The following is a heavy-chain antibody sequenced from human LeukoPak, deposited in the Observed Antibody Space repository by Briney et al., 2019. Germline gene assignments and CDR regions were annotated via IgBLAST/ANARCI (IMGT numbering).Heavy chain of an antibody. Sequence: GRSLRLSCAASGFTFSSYAMHWVRQAPGKGLVWVSRINGDGSSTSYADSVKGRFTISRDNAKNTLYLQMNSLRAEDTAVYYCLTSGWTNYFDYWGQGTLVTVSS. CDR3: LTSGWTNYFDY. CDR2: INGDGSST. D-gene: IGHD6-19*01. J-gene: IGHJ4*02. CDR1: GFTFSSYA. V-gene: IGHV3-74*01.